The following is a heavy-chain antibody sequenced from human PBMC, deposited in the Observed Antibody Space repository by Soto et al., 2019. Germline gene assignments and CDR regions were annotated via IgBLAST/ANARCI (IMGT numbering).Heavy chain of an antibody. J-gene: IGHJ6*02. V-gene: IGHV3-23*01. Sequence: GVPLRLSCEASGFTFSSYAMNWVRQAPGKGLEWVSAISGSGGSPYYTDSMKGRFTISRDNFENTLYLQMNSLRAEDTAIYYCAKDYFNRPPNLTSMDVWGQGTTVTVSS. CDR1: GFTFSSYA. D-gene: IGHD1-7*01. CDR3: AKDYFNRPPNLTSMDV. CDR2: ISGSGGSP.